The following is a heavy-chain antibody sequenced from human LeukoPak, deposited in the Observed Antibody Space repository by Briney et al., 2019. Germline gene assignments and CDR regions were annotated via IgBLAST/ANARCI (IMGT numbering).Heavy chain of an antibody. Sequence: PSETLSLTCTVSGGSISSYYWSWIRQPPGKGLEWIGYIYYSGSTNYNPSLKSRVTISVDTSKNQFSLKLSSVTAADTAVYYCARGLGRRDGYNSQYWGQGTPVTVSS. D-gene: IGHD5-24*01. V-gene: IGHV4-59*01. CDR3: ARGLGRRDGYNSQY. CDR2: IYYSGST. CDR1: GGSISSYY. J-gene: IGHJ4*02.